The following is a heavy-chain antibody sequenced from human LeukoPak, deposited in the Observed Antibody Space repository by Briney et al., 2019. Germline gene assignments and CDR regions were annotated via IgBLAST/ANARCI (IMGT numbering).Heavy chain of an antibody. Sequence: GGSLRLSCAASGFTVSSNYMSWVRQAPGKGLEWVSVIYSGGSTYYADSVKGRFTISRDNSKNTLYLQMNSLRAEDTAVYYCAKNPKITIFGVVISDWFDPWGQGTLVTVSS. D-gene: IGHD3-3*01. J-gene: IGHJ5*02. CDR2: IYSGGST. CDR1: GFTVSSNY. CDR3: AKNPKITIFGVVISDWFDP. V-gene: IGHV3-53*01.